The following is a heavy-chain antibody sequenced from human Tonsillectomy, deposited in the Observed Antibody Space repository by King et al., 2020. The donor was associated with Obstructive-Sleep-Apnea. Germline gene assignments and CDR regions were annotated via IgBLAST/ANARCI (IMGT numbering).Heavy chain of an antibody. J-gene: IGHJ4*02. D-gene: IGHD5-12*01. CDR1: GFTFSSSW. CDR3: ARDSGYDYY. Sequence: VQLVESGGGLVQPGGSLRLSCAASGFTFSSSWMHWVRQAPGKGLVWVSRINSDGSSTSSADSVKGRFTISRDNDKNTLYRQLNSLRAEDTSVYYCARDSGYDYYWGQGTLVTVSS. V-gene: IGHV3-74*01. CDR2: INSDGSST.